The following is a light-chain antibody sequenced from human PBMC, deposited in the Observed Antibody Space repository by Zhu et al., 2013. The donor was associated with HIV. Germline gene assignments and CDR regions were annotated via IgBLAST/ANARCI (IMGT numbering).Light chain of an antibody. CDR2: GAS. J-gene: IGKJ3*01. CDR1: QRLMTSY. CDR3: QQYKNWLPFS. V-gene: IGKV3-15*01. Sequence: EIVLTQSPGTLSLSPGERATLSCRASQRLMTSYLAWYQAKPGQAPRLLIYGASTRATGVPTRFSGSESGTQFTLTISGLQSEDFATYYCQQYKNWLPFSFGPGTKVEIK.